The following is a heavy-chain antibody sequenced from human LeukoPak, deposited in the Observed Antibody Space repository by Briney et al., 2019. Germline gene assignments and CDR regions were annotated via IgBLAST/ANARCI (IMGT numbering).Heavy chain of an antibody. D-gene: IGHD1-26*01. CDR3: ARGTLVGAIYNWFDP. CDR2: IYYSGST. Sequence: SETLSLTCTVSGGSNSTYYWSWIRQPPGKGLEWIGYIYYSGSTNYNPSLKSRVTISVDTSKNQFSLKLSSVTAADTAVYYCARGTLVGAIYNWFDPWGQGTLVTVSS. J-gene: IGHJ5*02. V-gene: IGHV4-59*01. CDR1: GGSNSTYY.